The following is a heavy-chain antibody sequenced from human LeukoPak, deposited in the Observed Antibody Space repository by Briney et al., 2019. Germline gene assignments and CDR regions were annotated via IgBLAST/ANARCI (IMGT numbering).Heavy chain of an antibody. CDR2: IYHSGST. CDR3: ARAGSGRTYAFES. Sequence: SETLSLTCAVSGGSISSGGYSWSWIRQPPGKGLEWIGYIYHSGSTYYNPSLKSRVTISVDRSKNQFSLKLSSVTAADTAVYYCARAGSGRTYAFESGAKGQWSPSLQ. V-gene: IGHV4-30-2*01. J-gene: IGHJ3*02. D-gene: IGHD3-10*01. CDR1: GGSISSGGYS.